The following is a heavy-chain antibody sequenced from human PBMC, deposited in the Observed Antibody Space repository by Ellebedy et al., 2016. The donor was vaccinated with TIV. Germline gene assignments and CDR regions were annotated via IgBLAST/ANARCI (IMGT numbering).Heavy chain of an antibody. J-gene: IGHJ4*02. CDR2: IYYSRST. D-gene: IGHD3-22*01. Sequence: MPSETLSLTCTVSGCSISSSSYSWGSIRQPTGKGLEWIGSIYYSRSTYYNPSLKSRVTISVATSKNQFSLKLSSVTAADTAVYYCARQSVYDSRLGYWGQGTLVTVSS. CDR3: ARQSVYDSRLGY. V-gene: IGHV4-39*01. CDR1: GCSISSSSYS.